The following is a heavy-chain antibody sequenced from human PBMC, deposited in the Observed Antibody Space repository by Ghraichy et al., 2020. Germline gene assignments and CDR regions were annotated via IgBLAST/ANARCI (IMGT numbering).Heavy chain of an antibody. J-gene: IGHJ3*02. CDR1: GFTFSDHT. CDR3: ARGVNHAFDI. Sequence: GGSLRLSCAASGFTFSDHTVNWVRQAPGKGLEWVSAIGSRNCYILYGDSVQGRFTISRDDTMNSLYLQMNGLRVEDTAMYYCARGVNHAFDIWGQGTMVTVSS. V-gene: IGHV3-21*01. CDR2: IGSRNCYI.